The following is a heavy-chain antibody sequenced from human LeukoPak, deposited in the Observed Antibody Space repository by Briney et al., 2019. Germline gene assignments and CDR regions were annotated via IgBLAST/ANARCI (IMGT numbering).Heavy chain of an antibody. Sequence: GGSLRLSCAASGFTFSSFWMTWVRQAPGKGLEWVANIEQGGSEKYYVDSVKGRFTISRDNAKSSLYLQMNSLRAEDTAVYYCARVYDTSGYYGGDFDYWGQGTLVTVSS. D-gene: IGHD3-22*01. V-gene: IGHV3-7*04. CDR2: IEQGGSEK. CDR3: ARVYDTSGYYGGDFDY. J-gene: IGHJ4*02. CDR1: GFTFSSFW.